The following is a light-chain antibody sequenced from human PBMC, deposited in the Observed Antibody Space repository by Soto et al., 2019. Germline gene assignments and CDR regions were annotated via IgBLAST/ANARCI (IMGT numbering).Light chain of an antibody. CDR3: QQSIRWPLT. Sequence: VLTQSRGTLSLSPGERATLSYRASQSVSNNYLAWYQKKPGQAPRLIVYGASSRATGISDRLSGSGSGTDFTLTISRLEPEDVAVDDGQQSIRWPLTFCGGTKVDI. CDR1: QSVSNNY. V-gene: IGKV3-20*01. J-gene: IGKJ4*01. CDR2: GAS.